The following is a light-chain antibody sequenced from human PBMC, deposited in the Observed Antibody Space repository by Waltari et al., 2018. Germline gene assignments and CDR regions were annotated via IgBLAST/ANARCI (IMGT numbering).Light chain of an antibody. V-gene: IGKV1-5*03. CDR2: KAS. Sequence: DIQMTQSPSTLSASVGDRVTIPCRASQSISTWLAWYQQKPGKAPKLLIYKASDLESGVPSRFGGSGSGTEFTLTISSLQPDDFATYHCQQYYSSPWTFGRGTKVEI. J-gene: IGKJ1*01. CDR3: QQYYSSPWT. CDR1: QSISTW.